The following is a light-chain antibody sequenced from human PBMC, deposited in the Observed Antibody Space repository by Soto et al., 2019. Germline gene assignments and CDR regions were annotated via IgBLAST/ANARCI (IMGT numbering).Light chain of an antibody. Sequence: QSALTQPASVSGSPGQSITISCTGTSSDVGGYNYVSWYQQHPGKAPKLMIYDVSNRPSGVSNRFSGSKSDNTASLTISGLQAEHEADTFRMVFGGGTNLTVL. CDR2: DVS. J-gene: IGLJ2*01. CDR1: SSDVGGYNY. V-gene: IGLV2-14*01. CDR3: MV.